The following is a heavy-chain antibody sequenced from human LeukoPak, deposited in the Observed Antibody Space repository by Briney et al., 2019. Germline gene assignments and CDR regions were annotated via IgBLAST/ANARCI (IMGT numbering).Heavy chain of an antibody. Sequence: SETLSLTCTVSGGSISSSSYYWGWIRQPPGKGLERVGSIYYSGSTYYNPSIKSRVTISVDTSKNQFSLKQSSVTAADTAVYYCARHPSGWMYYYDSSGYYYAAFDIWGQGTMVTVSS. CDR1: GGSISSSSYY. V-gene: IGHV4-39*01. CDR2: IYYSGST. D-gene: IGHD3-22*01. CDR3: ARHPSGWMYYYDSSGYYYAAFDI. J-gene: IGHJ3*02.